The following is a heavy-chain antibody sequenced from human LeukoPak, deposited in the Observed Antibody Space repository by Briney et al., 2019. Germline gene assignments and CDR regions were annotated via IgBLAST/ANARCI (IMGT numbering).Heavy chain of an antibody. CDR3: AKASPGHLEWLHITPTPYGY. V-gene: IGHV3-74*01. Sequence: GGSLRLSCAASEFLFSNYWMHWVRQVPGEGLVWVSRIDSDGSPTAYAGSVEGRFTISRDNAKNTLYLQMNSLRAEDTAVYYCAKASPGHLEWLHITPTPYGYWGQGTLVTVSS. J-gene: IGHJ4*02. D-gene: IGHD3-3*01. CDR2: IDSDGSPT. CDR1: EFLFSNYW.